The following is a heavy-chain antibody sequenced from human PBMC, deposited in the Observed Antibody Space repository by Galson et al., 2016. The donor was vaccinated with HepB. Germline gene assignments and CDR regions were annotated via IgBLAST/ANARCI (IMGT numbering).Heavy chain of an antibody. CDR3: ARDLGVRGYGWEPRDAYDL. J-gene: IGHJ3*01. Sequence: SLRLSCAGSGFTFSSYWMTWVRQAPGKGLEWVAVVWFDGYTKFYADSVRGRFTVSRDSSRDTVDLQMNNLRAEDTAMYFCARDLGVRGYGWEPRDAYDLWGQGTMVSVSS. V-gene: IGHV3-33*08. D-gene: IGHD3-10*01. CDR2: VWFDGYTK. CDR1: GFTFSSYW.